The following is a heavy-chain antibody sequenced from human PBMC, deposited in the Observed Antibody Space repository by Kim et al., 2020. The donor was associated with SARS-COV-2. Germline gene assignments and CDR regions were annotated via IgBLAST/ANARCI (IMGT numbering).Heavy chain of an antibody. CDR3: AKGASVNYYDSSGYYSYFDY. V-gene: IGHV3-9*01. Sequence: GGSLRLSCAASGFTFDDYAMHWVRQAPGKGLEWVSGISWNSGSIGYADSVKGRFTISRDNAKNSLYLQMNSLRAEDTALYYCAKGASVNYYDSSGYYSYFDYWGQGTLVTVSS. CDR1: GFTFDDYA. CDR2: ISWNSGSI. D-gene: IGHD3-22*01. J-gene: IGHJ4*02.